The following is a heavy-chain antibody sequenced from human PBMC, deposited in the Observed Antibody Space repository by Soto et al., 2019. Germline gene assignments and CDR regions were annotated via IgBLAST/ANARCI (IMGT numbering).Heavy chain of an antibody. CDR2: IIPILGIA. D-gene: IGHD6-19*01. Sequence: QVHLVQSGAEVKKPGSSVKVSCKASEVTFNIYTISWERQAPGQGLEWMRRIIPILGIANYAQNFQGRVTITADKSTSTAYMELSSLRSADTAVYYCARAGSDDGFEYWGQGTLVTVSS. CDR1: EVTFNIYT. J-gene: IGHJ4*02. CDR3: ARAGSDDGFEY. V-gene: IGHV1-69*02.